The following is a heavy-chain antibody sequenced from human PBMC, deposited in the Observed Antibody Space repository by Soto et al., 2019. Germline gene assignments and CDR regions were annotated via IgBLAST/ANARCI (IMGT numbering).Heavy chain of an antibody. V-gene: IGHV3-21*01. D-gene: IGHD3-16*01. CDR1: GFTFSSYS. Sequence: EVQLVESGGGLVKPGGSLRLSCAASGFTFSSYSMNWVRQAPGKGLEWVSSISSSSSYIYYADSVKGRFTISRDNAKNSLYLQMNSLRAEDTAVDYCARDSAVGGGYWGQGSLVTVSS. CDR3: ARDSAVGGGY. J-gene: IGHJ4*02. CDR2: ISSSSSYI.